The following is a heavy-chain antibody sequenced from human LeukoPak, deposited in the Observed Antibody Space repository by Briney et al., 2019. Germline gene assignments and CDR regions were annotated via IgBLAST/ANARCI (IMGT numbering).Heavy chain of an antibody. V-gene: IGHV3-7*01. Sequence: GGSLRLSCAASGFIFSSYWMSWVRQAPGKGLEWVANIKQDGSEKYYVDSVKGRFTISRDNAKTSLYLQMNSLRAEDTAVYYCARDLSGVTGYTYGRGIDYWGQGTLVTVSS. CDR2: IKQDGSEK. CDR3: ARDLSGVTGYTYGRGIDY. J-gene: IGHJ4*02. CDR1: GFIFSSYW. D-gene: IGHD5-18*01.